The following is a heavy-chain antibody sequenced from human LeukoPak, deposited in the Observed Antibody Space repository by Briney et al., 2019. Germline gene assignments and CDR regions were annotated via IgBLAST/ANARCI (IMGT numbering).Heavy chain of an antibody. D-gene: IGHD6-13*01. CDR1: GGTFSSYA. Sequence: ASVNVSCKASGGTFSSYAISWVRQAPGQGLEWMGGIIPIFGTANYAQKFQGRVTITTDESTSTAYMELSSLRSEGTGVHYCARGRLLSSRVFDYWGQGTLVTVSS. CDR3: ARGRLLSSRVFDY. CDR2: IIPIFGTA. V-gene: IGHV1-69*05. J-gene: IGHJ4*02.